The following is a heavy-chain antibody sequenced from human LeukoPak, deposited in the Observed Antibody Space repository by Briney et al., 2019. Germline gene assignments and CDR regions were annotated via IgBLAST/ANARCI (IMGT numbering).Heavy chain of an antibody. CDR2: ISGSGGST. CDR1: GFTFSSYA. V-gene: IGHV3-23*01. J-gene: IGHJ3*01. CDR3: AKPVEMATGG. D-gene: IGHD5-24*01. Sequence: PGGSLRLSCAASGFTFSSYAMSWVRQAPGKGLEWVAAISGSGGSTYYADSVKGRFTISRDNSKNTLYLQMNRLRAEDTAVYYCAKPVEMATGGWGQGTMVTVSS.